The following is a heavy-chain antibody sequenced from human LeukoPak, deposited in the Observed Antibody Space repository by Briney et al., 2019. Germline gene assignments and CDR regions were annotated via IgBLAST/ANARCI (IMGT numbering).Heavy chain of an antibody. CDR2: IYSGGST. CDR3: ARGESITIFGVVQTSWAFDI. CDR1: GFTFNYYW. Sequence: GGSLRLSCAASGFTFNYYWLTWVRQAPGKGLEWVSVIYSGGSTYYADSVKGRFTISRDNSKNTLYLQMNSLRAEDTAVYYCARGESITIFGVVQTSWAFDIWGQGAMVTVSS. V-gene: IGHV3-53*01. J-gene: IGHJ3*02. D-gene: IGHD3-3*01.